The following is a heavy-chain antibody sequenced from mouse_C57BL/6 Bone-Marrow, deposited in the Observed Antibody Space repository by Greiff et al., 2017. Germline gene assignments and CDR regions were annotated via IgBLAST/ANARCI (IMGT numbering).Heavy chain of an antibody. CDR2: ILPGSGST. D-gene: IGHD1-1*01. J-gene: IGHJ2*01. Sequence: QVTLKVSGAELMKPGASVKLSCKATGYTFTGYWIEWVKQRPGHGLEWIGEILPGSGSTNYNEKFKGKATFTADTSSNTAYMQLSSLTTEDSAIYYCARRTTVVAFYYFDYWGQGTTLTVSS. V-gene: IGHV1-9*01. CDR1: GYTFTGYW. CDR3: ARRTTVVAFYYFDY.